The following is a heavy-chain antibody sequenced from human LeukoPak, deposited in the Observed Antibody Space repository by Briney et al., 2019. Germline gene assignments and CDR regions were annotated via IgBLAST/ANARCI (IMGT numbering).Heavy chain of an antibody. J-gene: IGHJ4*02. Sequence: GGSLRLSCVASGFSFNNYAMNWVRQAPGKGLEWVSLIIGSSGSTFYADSVKGRFTISRDKSKNTLYLQMNNLRAEDTAVYYRAKGAYDYIEIAYFDYWGQGSLVTVSS. CDR3: AKGAYDYIEIAYFDY. V-gene: IGHV3-23*01. CDR1: GFSFNNYA. D-gene: IGHD5-12*01. CDR2: IIGSSGST.